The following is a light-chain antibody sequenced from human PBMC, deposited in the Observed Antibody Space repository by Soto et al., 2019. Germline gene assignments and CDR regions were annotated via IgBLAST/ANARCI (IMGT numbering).Light chain of an antibody. Sequence: AIRMTQSPSSFSASTGDRVTITCRASQGISSYLAWYQQKPGKAPKLLIYAASTLQSGVPSRFSGSGSGTDFTLTISCLQSEDFATYYCQQYYSYPSRTVGQGTKVEIK. CDR3: QQYYSYPSRT. J-gene: IGKJ1*01. CDR1: QGISSY. V-gene: IGKV1-8*01. CDR2: AAS.